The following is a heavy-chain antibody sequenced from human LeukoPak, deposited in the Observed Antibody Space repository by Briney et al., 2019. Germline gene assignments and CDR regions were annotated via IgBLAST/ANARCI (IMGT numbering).Heavy chain of an antibody. Sequence: KPGGSLRLSCAASGFTFSSCSMNWVRQAPGKGLEWVSSISSSSSYIYYADSVKGRFTISRDNAKNSLYLQMNSLRAEDTAVYYCARGPSITMIVVEYDYWGQGALVTVSS. CDR2: ISSSSSYI. J-gene: IGHJ4*02. D-gene: IGHD3-22*01. CDR3: ARGPSITMIVVEYDY. CDR1: GFTFSSCS. V-gene: IGHV3-21*01.